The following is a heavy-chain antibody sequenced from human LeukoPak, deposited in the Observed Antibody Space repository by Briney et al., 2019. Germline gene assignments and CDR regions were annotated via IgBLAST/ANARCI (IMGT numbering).Heavy chain of an antibody. CDR3: AKDRAPYSSSSTVFDY. D-gene: IGHD6-6*01. CDR1: GFTFSSYA. CDR2: ISGSGGST. V-gene: IGHV3-23*01. Sequence: PGGSLRLSCAASGFTFSSYAMSWVRQAPGKGLEWVSAISGSGGSTYYADSVKGRFTISRDNSKNTLYLQMNSLRAEDTAVYYCAKDRAPYSSSSTVFDYWGQGTLVTVSS. J-gene: IGHJ4*02.